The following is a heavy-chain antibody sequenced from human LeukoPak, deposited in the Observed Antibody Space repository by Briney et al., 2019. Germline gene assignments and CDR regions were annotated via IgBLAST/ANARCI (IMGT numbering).Heavy chain of an antibody. J-gene: IGHJ5*02. Sequence: PSETLSLTCTVSGGSISSSSYYWGWIRQPPGKGLEWIGSIYYSGSTYYNPSLKSRVTISVDTSKNQFSLKLSSVTAADTAVYYCATSYAAGYYGDWFDPWGQGTLVTVSS. CDR2: IYYSGST. V-gene: IGHV4-39*01. CDR1: GGSISSSSYY. CDR3: ATSYAAGYYGDWFDP. D-gene: IGHD3-10*01.